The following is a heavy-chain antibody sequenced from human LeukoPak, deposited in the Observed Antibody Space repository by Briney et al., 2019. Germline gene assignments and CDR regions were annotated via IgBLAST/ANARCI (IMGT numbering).Heavy chain of an antibody. J-gene: IGHJ3*01. D-gene: IGHD2-21*02. CDR2: TVGSRPDT. Sequence: GGSLRLSCAASGFTFTNYAMSWVRQTPGKGLEWVAATVGSRPDTYHADSVKGRFTVSRDNSKNTLYLQMNSLRVEDTAIYYCAKDPRLCGGDCFTTIDFWGQGTMVTVSP. CDR1: GFTFTNYA. CDR3: AKDPRLCGGDCFTTIDF. V-gene: IGHV3-23*01.